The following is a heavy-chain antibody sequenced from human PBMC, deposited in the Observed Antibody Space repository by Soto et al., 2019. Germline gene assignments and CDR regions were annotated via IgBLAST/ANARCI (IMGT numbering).Heavy chain of an antibody. V-gene: IGHV4-39*01. CDR1: GGSISSSSYY. D-gene: IGHD3-22*01. J-gene: IGHJ4*02. Sequence: SETLSLTCTVSGGSISSSSYYWGWIRQPPGKGLEWIGSIYYSGSTYYNPSLKSRVTISVDTSKNQFSLKLSSVTAADTAVYYCARHPISRYYYDSSKDFDYWGQGTLVTVSS. CDR2: IYYSGST. CDR3: ARHPISRYYYDSSKDFDY.